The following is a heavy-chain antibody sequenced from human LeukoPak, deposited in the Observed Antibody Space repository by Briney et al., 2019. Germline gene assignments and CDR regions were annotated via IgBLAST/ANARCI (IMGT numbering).Heavy chain of an antibody. CDR2: IYYSGST. J-gene: IGHJ3*02. Sequence: SSETLSLTCTVSGGSISSYYWSWIRQPPGKGLEWIGYIYYSGSTYYNPSLKSRVTISVDTSKNQFSLKLSSVTAADTAVYYCARHLPAPGAFDIWGQGTMVTASS. CDR1: GGSISSYY. CDR3: ARHLPAPGAFDI. V-gene: IGHV4-59*08.